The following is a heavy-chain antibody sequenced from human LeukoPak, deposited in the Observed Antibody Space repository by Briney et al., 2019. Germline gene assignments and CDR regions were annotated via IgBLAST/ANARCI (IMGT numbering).Heavy chain of an antibody. Sequence: NTSETLSLTCTVSGGSISSGGYYWSWIRQHPGKGLEWIGYIYYSGSTYYNPSLKSRVTISVDTSKNQFSLKLSSVTAADTAVYYCARGSPPSYVWGSYRPPVPFDYWGQGTLVTVSS. V-gene: IGHV4-31*03. CDR3: ARGSPPSYVWGSYRPPVPFDY. CDR2: IYYSGST. CDR1: GGSISSGGYY. J-gene: IGHJ4*02. D-gene: IGHD3-16*02.